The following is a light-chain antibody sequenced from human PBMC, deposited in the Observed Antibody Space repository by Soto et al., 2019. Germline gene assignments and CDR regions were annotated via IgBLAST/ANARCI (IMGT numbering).Light chain of an antibody. Sequence: EIVLTQSTGTLSLSPGERATLSCRASQSVSARYVAWYQRKPGQAPRLLIYGASNRATDIPVRFSASGSGTDLTLTITRLEPEDFAVYICHQYAVSAQTFDLGTKGEFK. J-gene: IGKJ1*01. V-gene: IGKV3-20*01. CDR1: QSVSARY. CDR3: HQYAVSAQT. CDR2: GAS.